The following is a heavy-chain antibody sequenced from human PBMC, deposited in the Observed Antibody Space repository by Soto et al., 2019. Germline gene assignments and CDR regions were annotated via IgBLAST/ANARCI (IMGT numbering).Heavy chain of an antibody. J-gene: IGHJ6*03. V-gene: IGHV4-34*01. CDR1: GGSFSGYY. CDR3: ARGYYSNYDLYYYYYMDV. CDR2: INHSGST. Sequence: QVQLQQWGAGLLKPSETLSLTCAVYGGSFSGYYWSWIRQPPGKGLEWIGEINHSGSTNYNPSLKSRVTISVDTSKNQCSLELSSVTAADTAVYYCARGYYSNYDLYYYYYMDVWGKGTTVTVSS. D-gene: IGHD4-4*01.